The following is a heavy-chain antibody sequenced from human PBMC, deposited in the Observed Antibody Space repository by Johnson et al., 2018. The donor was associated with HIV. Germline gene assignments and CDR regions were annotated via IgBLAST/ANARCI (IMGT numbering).Heavy chain of an antibody. CDR3: ARWVGDIVVVPAAADAFDI. CDR1: QFSFSTYY. J-gene: IGHJ3*02. Sequence: VQLVESGGGLVKPGGSLRLSCAASQFSFSTYYMNCVRQAPGNGLEWVSTISGSGGSTHYADSVKGRLTISRDNSKNPLYLQMNSLRAEEPALYYCARWVGDIVVVPAAADAFDIWGQGTMVTVSS. CDR2: ISGSGGST. D-gene: IGHD2-2*01. V-gene: IGHV3-23*04.